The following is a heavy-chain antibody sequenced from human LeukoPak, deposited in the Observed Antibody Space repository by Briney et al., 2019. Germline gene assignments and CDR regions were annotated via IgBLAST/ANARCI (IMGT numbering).Heavy chain of an antibody. CDR3: ARERSNGGLRLDF. V-gene: IGHV1-2*02. Sequence: ASVKVSCKASGYTFTNYHIHWVRQAPGQGLEWMGWINPNSGVTNYAQNFQGRVTMTRDTSISTAYMELTWLSSDDTAVYYCARERSNGGLRLDFWGQGTLVTASS. CDR2: INPNSGVT. J-gene: IGHJ4*02. D-gene: IGHD3-16*01. CDR1: GYTFTNYH.